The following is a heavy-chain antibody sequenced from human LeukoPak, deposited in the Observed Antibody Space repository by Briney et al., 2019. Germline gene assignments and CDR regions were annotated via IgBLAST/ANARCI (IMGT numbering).Heavy chain of an antibody. Sequence: ASVKVSCKASGYTFTSYDINWVRQATGQGLGWMGWMNPNSGNTGYAQKFQGRVTMTRNTSISTAYMELSSLRSEDTAVYYCARGDIYYGSGSSPFDYWGQGTLVTVSS. V-gene: IGHV1-8*01. CDR3: ARGDIYYGSGSSPFDY. CDR2: MNPNSGNT. D-gene: IGHD3-10*01. CDR1: GYTFTSYD. J-gene: IGHJ4*02.